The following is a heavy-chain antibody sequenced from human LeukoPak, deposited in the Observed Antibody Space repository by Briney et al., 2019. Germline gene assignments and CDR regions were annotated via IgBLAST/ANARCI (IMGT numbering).Heavy chain of an antibody. V-gene: IGHV1-46*01. J-gene: IGHJ5*02. Sequence: ASVTVSCKAFGYTFTSNYMHWVRQAPGQGPEWMGVISPSGGSTTYAQKFQGRVTLTRDMSTSTDYMEVSSLRSEDTAVYYCARDNSVGDTAWWFDPWGQGTLVTVSS. D-gene: IGHD1-26*01. CDR1: GYTFTSNY. CDR2: ISPSGGST. CDR3: ARDNSVGDTAWWFDP.